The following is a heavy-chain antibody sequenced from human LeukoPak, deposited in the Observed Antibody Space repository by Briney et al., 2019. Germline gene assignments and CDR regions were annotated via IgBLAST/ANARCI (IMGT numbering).Heavy chain of an antibody. CDR3: AKDRCSNGIGCYYYYMDV. D-gene: IGHD2-8*01. V-gene: IGHV3-30*02. CDR1: GFTFSSYW. J-gene: IGHJ6*03. CDR2: IQYDRTNE. Sequence: QSGGSLRLSCAASGFTFSSYWMSWVRQAPGKGLEWVAYIQYDRTNEQYAHSVRGRFRISRDNSKNILYLQMNSLRTEDTAVYYCAKDRCSNGIGCYYYYMDVWGKGTTVTISS.